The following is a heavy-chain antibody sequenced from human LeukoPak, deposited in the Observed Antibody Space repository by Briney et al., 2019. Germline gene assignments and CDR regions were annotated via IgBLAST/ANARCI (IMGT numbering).Heavy chain of an antibody. CDR2: IRIGGGGT. Sequence: PGGSLRLSCAASGFDLSTYAMTWVRQAPAKGLEWVSSIRIGGGGTYYADSVKGRFTISRDNSENTLHLQINNLRVGDTAKYFCARCMVLSQGWRNWFDPWGQGTLVTVSS. CDR3: ARCMVLSQGWRNWFDP. V-gene: IGHV3-23*01. CDR1: GFDLSTYA. J-gene: IGHJ5*02. D-gene: IGHD6-13*01.